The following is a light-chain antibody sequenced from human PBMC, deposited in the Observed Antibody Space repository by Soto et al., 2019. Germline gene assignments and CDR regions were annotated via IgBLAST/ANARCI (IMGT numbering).Light chain of an antibody. CDR1: QTISSW. Sequence: DIQMTQSPSTLSASVGDRVTITCRASQTISSWLAWYQQKPGKAPKLLIYKASSLESGVPSRFSGCGSGTEFTLSISSLQPDDFATYHCQQYNTYPRTFGQGTKVEIK. CDR3: QQYNTYPRT. V-gene: IGKV1-5*03. CDR2: KAS. J-gene: IGKJ1*01.